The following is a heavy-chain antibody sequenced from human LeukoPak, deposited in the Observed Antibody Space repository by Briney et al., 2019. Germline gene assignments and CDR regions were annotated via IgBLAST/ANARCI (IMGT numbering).Heavy chain of an antibody. V-gene: IGHV4-34*01. D-gene: IGHD3-22*01. Sequence: SETLSLTCAVYGGSFTDYYWNWIRQPPGKGLEWIGEINHSGITHYNPSLKSRVTMSVDTSKNQFSLKLSSVTAADTAFYYCAGLYYYDSSGFDPWGQGTLVTVSS. CDR1: GGSFTDYY. CDR2: INHSGIT. J-gene: IGHJ5*02. CDR3: AGLYYYDSSGFDP.